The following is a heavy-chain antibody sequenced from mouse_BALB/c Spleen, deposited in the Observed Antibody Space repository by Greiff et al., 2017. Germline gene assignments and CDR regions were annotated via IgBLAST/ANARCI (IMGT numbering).Heavy chain of an antibody. V-gene: IGHV1S135*01. J-gene: IGHJ3*01. CDR1: GYSFTSYY. CDR2: IDPFNGGT. CDR3: ARRENGNTWFAY. Sequence: EVQLQQSGPELMKPGASVKISCKASGYSFTSYYMHWVKQSHGKSLEWIGYIDPFNGGTSYNQKFKGKATLTVDKSSSTAYMHLSSLTSEDSAVYYCARRENGNTWFAYWGQGTLVTVSA. D-gene: IGHD2-1*01.